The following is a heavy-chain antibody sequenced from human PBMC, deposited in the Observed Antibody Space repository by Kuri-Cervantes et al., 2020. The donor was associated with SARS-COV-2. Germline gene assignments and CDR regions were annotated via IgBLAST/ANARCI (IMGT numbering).Heavy chain of an antibody. J-gene: IGHJ3*01. CDR3: VKDESNYDILTGIRDAFDA. Sequence: GESLKISCAASGFTFSSYAMSWVRQAPGKGLEWVSGISATGGSTYYGDSVKGRFTISRDNSKNTLYLQMNSLRAEDTAIYYCVKDESNYDILTGIRDAFDAWGQGTMVTVSS. D-gene: IGHD3-9*01. CDR1: GFTFSSYA. V-gene: IGHV3-23*01. CDR2: ISATGGST.